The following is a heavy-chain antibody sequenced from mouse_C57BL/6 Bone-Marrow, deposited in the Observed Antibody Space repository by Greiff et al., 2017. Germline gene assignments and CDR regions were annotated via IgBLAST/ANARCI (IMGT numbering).Heavy chain of an antibody. CDR3: ARRDYYGSSSAY. CDR2: IYPRSGNT. J-gene: IGHJ3*01. Sequence: QVQLKESGAELARPGASVKLSCKASGYTFTSYGISWVKQRTGQGLEWIGEIYPRSGNTYYNEKFKGKATLTADKSSSTAYMELRSLTSEDSAVYFCARRDYYGSSSAYWGQGTLVTVSA. V-gene: IGHV1-81*01. D-gene: IGHD1-1*01. CDR1: GYTFTSYG.